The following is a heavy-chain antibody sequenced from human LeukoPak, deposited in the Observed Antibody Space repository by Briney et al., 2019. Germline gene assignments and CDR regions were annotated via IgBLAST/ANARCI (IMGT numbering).Heavy chain of an antibody. D-gene: IGHD3-22*01. CDR2: IYYSGST. J-gene: IGHJ4*02. CDR1: GGSISSSSYY. CDR3: ARHPAHYYDSSGYYVFDY. V-gene: IGHV4-39*01. Sequence: SETLSLTCTVSGGSISSSSYYWGWIRQPPGKGLEWIGSIYYSGSTYYNPPLKSRVTISVDTSKNQFSLKLSSVTAADTAVYYCARHPAHYYDSSGYYVFDYWGQGTLVTVSS.